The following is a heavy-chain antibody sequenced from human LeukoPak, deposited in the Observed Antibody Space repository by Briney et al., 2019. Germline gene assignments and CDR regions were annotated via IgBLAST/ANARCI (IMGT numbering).Heavy chain of an antibody. CDR2: INPKSGGT. CDR1: GNSLSETS. V-gene: IGHV1-2*02. D-gene: IGHD6-19*01. J-gene: IGHJ4*02. Sequence: ASVKVSCKVSGNSLSETSIHWVRQAPGQGLEWLGWINPKSGGTSYAQKFQGRVTLTRDTSISTAYMELNRLRSDDTALYYCTRDAKYSSERSDYWGQGTLVTVSS. CDR3: TRDAKYSSERSDY.